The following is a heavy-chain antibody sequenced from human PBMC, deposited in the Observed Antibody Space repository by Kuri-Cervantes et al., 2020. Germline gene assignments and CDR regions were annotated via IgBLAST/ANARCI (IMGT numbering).Heavy chain of an antibody. CDR1: GGSISSNSYY. CDR2: IYYAGSP. Sequence: SETLSLTCTVSGGSISSNSYYWGWIRQPPGKGLEWIGNIYYAGSPYYNPSLNSRVTISVDRSKNQFSLKLTSVTAADTAVYFCTRNPNWGNFYYFDYWGQGTLVTVSS. CDR3: TRNPNWGNFYYFDY. V-gene: IGHV4-39*07. D-gene: IGHD7-27*01. J-gene: IGHJ4*02.